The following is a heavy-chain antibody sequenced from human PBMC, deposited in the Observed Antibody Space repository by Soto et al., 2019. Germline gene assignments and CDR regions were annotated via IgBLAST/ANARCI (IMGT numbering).Heavy chain of an antibody. CDR1: GYPVTAYY. V-gene: IGHV1-2*02. J-gene: IGHJ3*02. CDR3: ARGGGVGVAGSAAFDM. D-gene: IGHD3-3*01. CDR2: INPATGAA. Sequence: QLHLVQSGAVVKKPGASVTVSCSASGYPVTAYYMHWVRQAPGRGLEWMGGINPATGAAKYTQTFQGRVTMTGATSTSTVFMELGGRTSEDTAVFYLARGGGVGVAGSAAFDMWGQGTLVTVSS.